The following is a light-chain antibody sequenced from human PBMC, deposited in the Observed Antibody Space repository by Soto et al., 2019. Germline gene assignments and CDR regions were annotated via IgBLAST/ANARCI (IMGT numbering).Light chain of an antibody. J-gene: IGLJ1*01. CDR3: CSYAGDTTFFV. V-gene: IGLV2-23*02. Sequence: QSVLTQPASMSGSPGQSITISCTGTSSDVGSYYPVSWFQQHPGKAPKLIIYEVNKRPSGVSDRFSGSKSGNTASLTISGLQAADKAEYYCCSYAGDTTFFVFGTGTKVTVL. CDR1: SSDVGSYYP. CDR2: EVN.